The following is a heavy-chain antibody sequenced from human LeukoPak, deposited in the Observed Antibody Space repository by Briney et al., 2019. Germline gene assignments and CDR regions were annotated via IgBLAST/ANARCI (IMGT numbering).Heavy chain of an antibody. CDR3: VFQQLTEGWLGNFDY. CDR1: GFTFSSYS. CDR2: IYSGGST. D-gene: IGHD6-13*01. V-gene: IGHV3-53*01. Sequence: GSLRLSCAASGFTFSSYSMDWVRQAPGKGLEWVSVIYSGGSTYYADSVKGRFTISRDNSKNTLYLQMNSLRAEDTAVYYCVFQQLTEGWLGNFDYWGQGTLVTVSS. J-gene: IGHJ4*02.